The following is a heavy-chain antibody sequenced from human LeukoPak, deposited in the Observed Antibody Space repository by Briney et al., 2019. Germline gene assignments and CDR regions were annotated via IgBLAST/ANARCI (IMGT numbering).Heavy chain of an antibody. V-gene: IGHV3-48*04. CDR3: ARDSSGYWYYYYGMDV. CDR2: ISSSSSTI. CDR1: GFTFSSYS. Sequence: GGSLRLSCAASGFTFSSYSMNWVRQAPGKGLEWVSYISSSSSTIYYADSVKGRFTISRDNAKNSLYLQMNSLRAEDTAVYYCARDSSGYWYYYYGMDVWGQGTTVTVPS. J-gene: IGHJ6*02. D-gene: IGHD3-22*01.